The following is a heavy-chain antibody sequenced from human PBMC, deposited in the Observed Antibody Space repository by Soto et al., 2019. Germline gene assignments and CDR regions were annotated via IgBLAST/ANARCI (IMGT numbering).Heavy chain of an antibody. D-gene: IGHD3-22*01. J-gene: IGHJ3*02. CDR1: GFTFSSYG. V-gene: IGHV3-30*18. Sequence: QVQLVESGGGVVQPGRSLRLSCAASGFTFSSYGMHWVRQAPGKGLEWVAVISYDGSNKYYADSVKGRFTISRDNSKNTLYLQMNSLRAEDTAVYYCAKTRDSSGLDAFDIWGQGTMVTVSS. CDR3: AKTRDSSGLDAFDI. CDR2: ISYDGSNK.